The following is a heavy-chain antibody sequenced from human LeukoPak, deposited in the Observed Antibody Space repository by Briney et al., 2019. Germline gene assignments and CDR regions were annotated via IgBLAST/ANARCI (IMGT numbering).Heavy chain of an antibody. D-gene: IGHD6-13*01. Sequence: PSETLSLTCAVSGGSISSSNWWSWVRQPPGKGLEWIGEIYHSGSTNYNPSLKSRVTISVDKSKNQFSLKLSSVTAADTAVYYCASWPVLAAAGGDYWGQGTLVTVSS. CDR3: ASWPVLAAAGGDY. CDR2: IYHSGST. J-gene: IGHJ4*02. CDR1: GGSISSSNW. V-gene: IGHV4-4*02.